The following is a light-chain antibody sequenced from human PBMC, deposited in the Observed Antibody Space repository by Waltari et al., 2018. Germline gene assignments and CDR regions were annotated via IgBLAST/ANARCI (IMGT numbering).Light chain of an antibody. V-gene: IGKV3-15*01. CDR1: QSVSRN. CDR2: DAA. CDR3: QQYSDWPYT. J-gene: IGKJ2*01. Sequence: DIVLTQSPDTLSVSPGARVTLSCRTSQSVSRNFAWYRQKSGQGPRLLIYDAATRVGGVPARFTGSGSGTDFTLTINTLQSEDFAVYYCQQYSDWPYTFGQGTKLEIK.